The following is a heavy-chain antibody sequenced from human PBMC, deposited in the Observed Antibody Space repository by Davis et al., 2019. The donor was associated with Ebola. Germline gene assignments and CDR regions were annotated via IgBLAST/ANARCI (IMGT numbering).Heavy chain of an antibody. CDR1: GFSFTDYY. Sequence: AASVKVSCKASGFSFTDYYIYWVRQVPGQGLAWMGWVSGSSGGSNYAQKFQGRVTMTRDTSITTAYMELNRLRSDDTAVYYCARMISCGGDCRFFGYWGQGTLVIVSS. CDR2: VSGSSGGS. J-gene: IGHJ4*02. CDR3: ARMISCGGDCRFFGY. V-gene: IGHV1-2*02. D-gene: IGHD2-21*02.